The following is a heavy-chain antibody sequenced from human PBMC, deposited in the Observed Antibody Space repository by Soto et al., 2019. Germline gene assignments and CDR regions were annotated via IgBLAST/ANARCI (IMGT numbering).Heavy chain of an antibody. Sequence: GGSLRLSCAASGFTFSSYSMNWVRQAPGKGLEWVSYISSSSSTIYYADSVKGRFTISRDNAKNSLYLQMNSLRDEDTAVYYCARDRQRGNYYDSSGYYYVYYFDYWGQGTLVTVSS. V-gene: IGHV3-48*02. CDR3: ARDRQRGNYYDSSGYYYVYYFDY. CDR2: ISSSSSTI. D-gene: IGHD3-22*01. J-gene: IGHJ4*02. CDR1: GFTFSSYS.